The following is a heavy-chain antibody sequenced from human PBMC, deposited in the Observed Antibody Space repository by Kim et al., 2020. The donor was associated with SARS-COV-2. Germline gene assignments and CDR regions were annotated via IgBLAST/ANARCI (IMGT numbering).Heavy chain of an antibody. J-gene: IGHJ6*02. CDR2: IYPGDSDT. CDR1: GYSFTSYW. Sequence: GESLKISCKGSGYSFTSYWIGWVRQMPGKGLEWMGIIYPGDSDTRYSPSFQGQVTISADKSISTAYLQGSSLKASDTAMDYCARLKTGGRGGSEMGGIAAAGRGYYGMDVWGQGTTVTVSS. V-gene: IGHV5-51*01. CDR3: ARLKTGGRGGSEMGGIAAAGRGYYGMDV. D-gene: IGHD6-13*01.